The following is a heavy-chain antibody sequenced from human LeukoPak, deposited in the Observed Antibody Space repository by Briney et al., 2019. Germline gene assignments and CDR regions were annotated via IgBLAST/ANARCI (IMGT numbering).Heavy chain of an antibody. J-gene: IGHJ4*02. CDR3: ASYDCSGGSCSFYFDH. D-gene: IGHD2-15*01. CDR1: GFTFSSYS. Sequence: GGSLRLSCAASGFTFSSYSMNWVRQAPGKGLEWVSSISSTSNYIYYADSVKGRFTISRDNAKNSLYLQMNCLRAEDTAVYYCASYDCSGGSCSFYFDHWGQGTLVTVSS. CDR2: ISSTSNYI. V-gene: IGHV3-21*01.